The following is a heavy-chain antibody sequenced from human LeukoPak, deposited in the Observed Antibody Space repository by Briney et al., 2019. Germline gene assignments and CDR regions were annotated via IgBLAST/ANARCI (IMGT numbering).Heavy chain of an antibody. V-gene: IGHV4-61*01. CDR3: ARDGGTSYDFWSGYYY. CDR2: ISYSGNI. CDR1: GGSISSGSYY. D-gene: IGHD3-3*01. Sequence: SETLSLTCTVSGGSISSGSYYWSWIRQPPGKGLELIGYISYSGNINYNPSLKSRVTISVDTSKNQFSLKLSSVTAANTAVYYCARDGGTSYDFWSGYYYWGQGTLVTVSS. J-gene: IGHJ4*02.